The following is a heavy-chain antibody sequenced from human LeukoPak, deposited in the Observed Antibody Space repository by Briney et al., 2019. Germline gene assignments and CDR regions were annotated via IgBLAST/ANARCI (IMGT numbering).Heavy chain of an antibody. V-gene: IGHV4-31*03. D-gene: IGHD4-11*01. Sequence: SQTLSLTCTVSGGSIRSGDYSWNWIRQHPGKGLEWIGYIYYSGSTYYNPSLTSRVTMSVDTSKNQFSLKLSSVTAADTAIYYCARDHTETSSLNFRNYYYYGMDIWGQGTTVIVSS. CDR2: IYYSGST. CDR1: GGSIRSGDYS. CDR3: ARDHTETSSLNFRNYYYYGMDI. J-gene: IGHJ6*02.